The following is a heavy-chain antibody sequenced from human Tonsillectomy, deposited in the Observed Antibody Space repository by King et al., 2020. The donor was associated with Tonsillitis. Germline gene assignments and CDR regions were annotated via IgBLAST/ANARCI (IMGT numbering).Heavy chain of an antibody. D-gene: IGHD4-17*01. J-gene: IGHJ4*02. CDR3: ATTVTTGLYFDF. Sequence: VQLQESGPGLVKPSQTLSLTCAVSGGSISSGHYYWSWIRQPPGKGLEWIGYIYYNGGTYYSPSLNSRVTISVDTSKNQFSLELNSVTAADTAVYYCATTVTTGLYFDFWGQGTLVTISS. V-gene: IGHV4-30-4*01. CDR2: IYYNGGT. CDR1: GGSISSGHYY.